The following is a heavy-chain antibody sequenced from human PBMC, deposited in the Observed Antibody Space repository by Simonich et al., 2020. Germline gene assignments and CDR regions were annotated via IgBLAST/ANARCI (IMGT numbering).Heavy chain of an antibody. D-gene: IGHD6-6*01. V-gene: IGHV3-7*01. CDR3: AREYSSSSDPYWYFDL. Sequence: EVQLVESGGGLVQPGGSLRLSCADSGFTFSSYLMSGVCQATGMGLEWVANIKQGGSEKYHVASVKGRFTISSDNAKNSLYLQRNSLRAEDTAVYYCAREYSSSSDPYWYFDLWGRGTLVTVSS. J-gene: IGHJ2*01. CDR2: IKQGGSEK. CDR1: GFTFSSYL.